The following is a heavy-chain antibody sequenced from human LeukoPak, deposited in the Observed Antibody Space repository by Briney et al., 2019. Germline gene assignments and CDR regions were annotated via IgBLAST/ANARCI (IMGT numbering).Heavy chain of an antibody. CDR3: AKPHYSGYDWELFDY. V-gene: IGHV3-23*01. D-gene: IGHD5-12*01. CDR2: ISGSGGST. Sequence: GGSLRLSCAASGFTFSSYAMSWVRQAPGKGLEWVSAISGSGGSTYYADSVKGRFTISRDNSKNTLYLQMNSLRAEDTAVYYCAKPHYSGYDWELFDYWGQGTLVTVSS. CDR1: GFTFSSYA. J-gene: IGHJ4*02.